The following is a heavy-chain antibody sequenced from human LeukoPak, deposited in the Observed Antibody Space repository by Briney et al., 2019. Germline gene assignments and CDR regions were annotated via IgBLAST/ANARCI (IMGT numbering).Heavy chain of an antibody. J-gene: IGHJ4*02. CDR1: GLTFSSYN. V-gene: IGHV3-21*04. CDR3: ARPNRGYCNHTSCSHIDY. D-gene: IGHD2-2*03. Sequence: GGSLRLSCAASGLTFSSYNMNWVRQAPGKGLEWVSSISSSWNYIYYADSVEGRFTISRDNAKNSLYLQMNSLKTEDTTVYYCARPNRGYCNHTSCSHIDYWGQGTLVTVSS. CDR2: ISSSWNYI.